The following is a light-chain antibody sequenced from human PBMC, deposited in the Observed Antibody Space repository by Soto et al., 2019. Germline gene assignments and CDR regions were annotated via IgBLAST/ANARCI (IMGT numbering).Light chain of an antibody. CDR1: QSVSSNY. Sequence: EIVLTQSPGTLSLSAGERATLSCRASQSVSSNYLAWYQQKPGQPPRLLISGASSRATGIPDRFIGSGSGTAFTITISSLEPEDFAVYYCQHYGRSPPSWTFGQGTKVEIK. CDR2: GAS. J-gene: IGKJ1*01. CDR3: QHYGRSPPSWT. V-gene: IGKV3-20*01.